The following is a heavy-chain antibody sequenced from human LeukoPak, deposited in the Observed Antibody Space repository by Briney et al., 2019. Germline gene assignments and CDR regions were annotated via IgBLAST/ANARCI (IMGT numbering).Heavy chain of an antibody. Sequence: GGSLRPSCAASGFTLSSYWMSWVRHPQGGGLEWVANVKQDGREKYYVDSVKGRFTISRDNSKNTLYLQMNNLRVEDTAVYYCAKGHFASSSFFDYWGQGTLVTVSS. D-gene: IGHD6-6*01. CDR3: AKGHFASSSFFDY. J-gene: IGHJ4*02. CDR1: GFTLSSYW. V-gene: IGHV3-7*03. CDR2: VKQDGREK.